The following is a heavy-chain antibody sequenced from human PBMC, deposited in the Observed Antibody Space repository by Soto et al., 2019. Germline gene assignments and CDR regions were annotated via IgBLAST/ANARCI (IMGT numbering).Heavy chain of an antibody. CDR1: GASISSYN. Sequence: AETLYSTWTAPGASISSYNWSWIRQPPGRGLGWIGIIYYNGSTNYNPSLKSRVTISADTSTNTSSLKLSTVTAADTAVYYCVKGTSYDSSGYSYSFDFWGQGTLVTVSS. D-gene: IGHD3-22*01. V-gene: IGHV4-59*01. J-gene: IGHJ4*03. CDR2: IYYNGST. CDR3: VKGTSYDSSGYSYSFDF.